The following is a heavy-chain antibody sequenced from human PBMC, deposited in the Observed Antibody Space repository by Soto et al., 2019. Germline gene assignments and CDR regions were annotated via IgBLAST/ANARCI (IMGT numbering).Heavy chain of an antibody. Sequence: QVQLVQSGAEVKKPGSSVKVSCNASGGTFSSYAISWVRQAPGQGLEWMGGLIPIFGTANYAQKFQGRVTIAADESTSTAYMELSSLRSEDTAVYYCARESRYCSGGSCYFLPDIDYWGQGTQVTVSS. CDR2: LIPIFGTA. V-gene: IGHV1-69*12. CDR3: ARESRYCSGGSCYFLPDIDY. J-gene: IGHJ4*02. D-gene: IGHD2-15*01. CDR1: GGTFSSYA.